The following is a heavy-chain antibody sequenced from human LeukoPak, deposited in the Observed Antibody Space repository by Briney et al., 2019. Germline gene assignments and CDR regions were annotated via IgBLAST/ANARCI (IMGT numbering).Heavy chain of an antibody. D-gene: IGHD2-15*01. J-gene: IGHJ4*02. Sequence: PSETLSLTCTVSGGSISSYYWSWIRQSPGKGLEWIGYIYYRGNTNYNPSLKSRVTISVDTSKNQFSLKLSSVTAADTAVYYCARDNIVVVAATKAYYFDYWGQGTLVTVSS. V-gene: IGHV4-59*12. CDR1: GGSISSYY. CDR2: IYYRGNT. CDR3: ARDNIVVVAATKAYYFDY.